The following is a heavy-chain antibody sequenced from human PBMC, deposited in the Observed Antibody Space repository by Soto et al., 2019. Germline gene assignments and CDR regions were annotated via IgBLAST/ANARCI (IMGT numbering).Heavy chain of an antibody. CDR2: ISGSGGGT. CDR3: ANHEYSSSSPFDY. CDR1: GFTFSSYA. J-gene: IGHJ4*02. Sequence: GGSLRLSCAASGFTFSSYAMSWVRQAPGKGLEWVSAISGSGGGTYYADSVKGRFTISRDNSKNTLYLQMNSLRAEDTAVYYCANHEYSSSSPFDYWGQGTLVTVSS. D-gene: IGHD6-6*01. V-gene: IGHV3-23*01.